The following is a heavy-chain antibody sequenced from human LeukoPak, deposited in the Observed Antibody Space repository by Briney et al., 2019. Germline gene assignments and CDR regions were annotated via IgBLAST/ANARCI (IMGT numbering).Heavy chain of an antibody. V-gene: IGHV3-15*01. CDR1: GFPFTNAG. CDR2: IKSKTDGGTT. CDR3: TTGQWLVLGAFDI. J-gene: IGHJ3*02. Sequence: GGSLRLSCAASGFPFTNAGLNWVRQAPGKGLEGVGRIKSKTDGGTTDYAAPVKGRFTISRDDSKNTLYLQMNSLKTEDTAVYYCTTGQWLVLGAFDIWGQGTMVTVSS. D-gene: IGHD6-19*01.